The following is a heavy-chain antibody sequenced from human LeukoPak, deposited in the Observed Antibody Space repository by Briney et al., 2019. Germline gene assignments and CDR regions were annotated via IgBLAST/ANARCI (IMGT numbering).Heavy chain of an antibody. Sequence: GGSLRLSCAASGFTFSSYSMNWVRQAPGKGLEWVSSISSSSYIYYADSVKGRFTISRDNAKNSLYLQMNSLRAEDTAVYYCARRGTLGAFDIWGQGTMVTVSS. J-gene: IGHJ3*02. CDR1: GFTFSSYS. CDR3: ARRGTLGAFDI. V-gene: IGHV3-21*01. CDR2: ISSSSYI. D-gene: IGHD3-16*01.